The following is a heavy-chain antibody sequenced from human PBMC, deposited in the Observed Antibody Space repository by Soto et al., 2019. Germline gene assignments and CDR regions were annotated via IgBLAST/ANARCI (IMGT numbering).Heavy chain of an antibody. V-gene: IGHV3-23*01. J-gene: IGHJ6*02. Sequence: GGSLRLSCAASGFTFSDYAMNWVRQAPGKGLEWVSFISGSSGNSTYYADSVKGRFTVSRDNSKNTLYLQMNSLRAEDTAVYYCTTNIVVERSGGRWHYNYYGMDVWGQGTTVTVSS. CDR1: GFTFSDYA. D-gene: IGHD2-15*01. CDR2: ISGSSGNST. CDR3: TTNIVVERSGGRWHYNYYGMDV.